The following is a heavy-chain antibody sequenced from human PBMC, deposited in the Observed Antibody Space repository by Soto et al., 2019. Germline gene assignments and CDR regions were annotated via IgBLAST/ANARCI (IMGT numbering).Heavy chain of an antibody. CDR1: GGSISSGGYS. Sequence: QLQLQESGSGLVKPSQTLSLTCAVSGGSISSGGYSWSWIRQPPGKGLEWIGYIYHSGSTYYNPSLRIRVTISVDRSKNQFSLKLSSVTAAHSSVYYCAGVRGPYCGGECYPPTPNWFDPWGQGTLVTVSS. CDR3: AGVRGPYCGGECYPPTPNWFDP. V-gene: IGHV4-30-2*01. J-gene: IGHJ5*02. CDR2: IYHSGST. D-gene: IGHD2-21*01.